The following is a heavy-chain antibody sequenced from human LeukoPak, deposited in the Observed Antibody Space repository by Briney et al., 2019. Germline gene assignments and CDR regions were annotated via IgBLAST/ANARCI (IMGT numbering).Heavy chain of an antibody. CDR2: IYPGDSDT. CDR3: TRNRVGVLEWLSRWDAFDI. CDR1: GYTFSTSW. V-gene: IGHV5-51*01. Sequence: GESLKISCKASGYTFSTSWIGRVRQMPGKGLEWMGIIYPGDSDTRYSPSFQGQVTISVDRSITTAYLQWSSLKASDNAMYYCTRNRVGVLEWLSRWDAFDIWGQGTMVTVST. D-gene: IGHD3-3*01. J-gene: IGHJ3*02.